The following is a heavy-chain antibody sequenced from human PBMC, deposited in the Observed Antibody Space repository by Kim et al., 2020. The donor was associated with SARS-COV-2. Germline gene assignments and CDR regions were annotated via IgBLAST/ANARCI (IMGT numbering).Heavy chain of an antibody. CDR3: ARVLTSGWSYFDY. J-gene: IGHJ4*02. V-gene: IGHV3-21*04. D-gene: IGHD6-19*01. Sequence: YADSVKGPFTISRDNARASLYLQMNSLRAEDTAVYYYARVLTSGWSYFDYWGQGTLVTVSS.